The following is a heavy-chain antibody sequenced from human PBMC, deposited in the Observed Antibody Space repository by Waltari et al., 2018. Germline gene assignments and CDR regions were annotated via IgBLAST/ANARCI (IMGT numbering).Heavy chain of an antibody. Sequence: QLQLQESGPGLVKPSETLSLTCTVSGGSISSSSYYWGWIRQPPGTGLEWFGSIYYSGDTYDNPSLKSRVTISVDTSKNQFSLKLSSVTAADTAVYYCARPMVRGVIGFDYWGQGTLVTVSS. J-gene: IGHJ4*02. CDR2: IYYSGDT. V-gene: IGHV4-39*01. D-gene: IGHD3-10*01. CDR3: ARPMVRGVIGFDY. CDR1: GGSISSSSYY.